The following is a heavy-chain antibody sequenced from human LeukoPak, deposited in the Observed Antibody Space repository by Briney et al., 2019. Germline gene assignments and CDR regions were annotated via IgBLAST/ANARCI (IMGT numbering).Heavy chain of an antibody. CDR1: GYTFTSNY. D-gene: IGHD5-18*01. V-gene: IGHV1-46*01. CDR2: IYPRDGST. Sequence: ASVKVSCKASGYTFTSNYIHWVRQAPGQGLEWMGMIYPRDGSTSYAQKFQGRVTVTRDTSTSTVHMELSGLRSDDTAVYYCARSGVDTYGLQASGDFDCWGQGILVTVSS. CDR3: ARSGVDTYGLQASGDFDC. J-gene: IGHJ4*02.